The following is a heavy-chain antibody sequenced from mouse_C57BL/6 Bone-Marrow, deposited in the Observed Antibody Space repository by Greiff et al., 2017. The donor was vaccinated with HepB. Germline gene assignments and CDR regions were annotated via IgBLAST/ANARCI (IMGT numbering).Heavy chain of an antibody. J-gene: IGHJ1*03. V-gene: IGHV1-81*01. Sequence: VQLVESGAELARPGASVKLSCKASGYTFTSYGISWVKQRTGQGLEWIGEIYPRSGNTYYNEKFKGKATLTADKSSSTAYMELRSLTSEDSAVYFCARGGYYWYFDVWGTGTTVTVSS. CDR2: IYPRSGNT. CDR1: GYTFTSYG. D-gene: IGHD2-2*01. CDR3: ARGGYYWYFDV.